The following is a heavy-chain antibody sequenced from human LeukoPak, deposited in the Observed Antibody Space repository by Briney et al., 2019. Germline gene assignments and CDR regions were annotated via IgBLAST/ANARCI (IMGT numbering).Heavy chain of an antibody. CDR1: GFTFSDYH. J-gene: IGHJ4*02. CDR2: ISNGGDI. D-gene: IGHD6-13*01. V-gene: IGHV3-11*04. CDR3: AKDIEAAGLFFDY. Sequence: GGSLRLSCAASGFTFSDYHMAWIRQAPGKGLQWVSYISNGGDIYYADSVKGRFTISRDNAKNSLYLQMNSLRAEDTALYYCAKDIEAAGLFFDYWGQGTLVTVPS.